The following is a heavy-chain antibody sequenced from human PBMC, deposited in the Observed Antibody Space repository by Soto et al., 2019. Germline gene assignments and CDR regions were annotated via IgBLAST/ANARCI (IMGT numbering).Heavy chain of an antibody. CDR1: GFTFSSYS. CDR2: ISSSSSYI. D-gene: IGHD4-17*01. V-gene: IGHV3-21*01. CDR3: ARVTYPTVTIYFDY. J-gene: IGHJ4*02. Sequence: GGSLRLSCAASGFTFSSYSMNWVRQAPGKGLEWVSSISSSSSYIYYADSVKGRFTISRDNAKNSLYLQMNSLRAEDTAVYYCARVTYPTVTIYFDYWGQGTLVTVSS.